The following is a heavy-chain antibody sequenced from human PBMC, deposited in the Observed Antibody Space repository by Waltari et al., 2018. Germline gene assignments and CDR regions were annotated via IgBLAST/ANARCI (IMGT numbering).Heavy chain of an antibody. CDR2: INHSGST. V-gene: IGHV4-34*01. CDR3: ARVLIGLWFGEYALDI. Sequence: QVQLQQWGAGLLKPSETLSLTCAVYGGSFSGYYWSWIRQPPGKGLECIGEINHSGSTNYTPSLKSRVTISLDTSKNQFSLKLSSVTAADTAVYYCARVLIGLWFGEYALDIWGQGTMVTVSS. CDR1: GGSFSGYY. J-gene: IGHJ3*02. D-gene: IGHD3-10*01.